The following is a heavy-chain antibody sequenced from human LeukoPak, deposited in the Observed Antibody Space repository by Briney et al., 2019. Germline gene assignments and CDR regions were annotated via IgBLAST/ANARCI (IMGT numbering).Heavy chain of an antibody. J-gene: IGHJ4*02. Sequence: GGSLRLSCAASGFTFSEYSMTWVRQAPGKGLEWVSAISGSGGTTYYADSVRGRFTISRDNSKNTLYLQMNSLRAEDTAVYYCAKGLINDWSALEFWGQGTLVTVSS. CDR3: AKGLINDWSALEF. CDR1: GFTFSEYS. CDR2: ISGSGGTT. D-gene: IGHD3-9*01. V-gene: IGHV3-23*01.